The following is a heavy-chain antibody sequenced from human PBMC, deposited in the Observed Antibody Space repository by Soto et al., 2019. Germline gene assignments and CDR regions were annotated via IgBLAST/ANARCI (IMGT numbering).Heavy chain of an antibody. V-gene: IGHV3-7*01. CDR2: IKHDGSEK. J-gene: IGHJ5*02. Sequence: EVQLVESGGGLVQPGGSLRLSCVASGLTFTPYWMTWVRQAPGKRLEWVANIKHDGSEKYYVDSVKGRFTISRDDAENSLYLQMNNRRAEDTAVYYCTRNRAKCDTWGQGTPVTVSS. CDR1: GLTFTPYW. D-gene: IGHD1-26*01. CDR3: TRNRAKCDT.